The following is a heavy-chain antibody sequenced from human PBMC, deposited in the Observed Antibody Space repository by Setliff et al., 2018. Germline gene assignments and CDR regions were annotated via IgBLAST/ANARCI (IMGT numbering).Heavy chain of an antibody. CDR2: IKQDGSEK. D-gene: IGHD4-4*01. CDR3: ARRHDYSNY. J-gene: IGHJ4*02. V-gene: IGHV3-7*01. CDR1: ELIFSHTW. Sequence: GGSLRLSCAAPELIFSHTWMSWVRQAPGKGLEWVANIKQDGSEKYYVDSVKGRFTISRDNAKNSLYLQMNSLRAEDTAVYYCARRHDYSNYWGQGTLVTVSS.